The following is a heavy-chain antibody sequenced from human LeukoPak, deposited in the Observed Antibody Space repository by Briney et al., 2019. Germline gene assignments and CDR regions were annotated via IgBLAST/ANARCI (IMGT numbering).Heavy chain of an antibody. V-gene: IGHV3-7*03. CDR3: ARWGIAMVRGVIDPSGDYGMDV. D-gene: IGHD3-10*01. J-gene: IGHJ6*04. CDR1: GFTFSSYW. Sequence: GGSLRLSCAASGFTFSSYWMSWVRQAPGKGLEWVANIKQDGSEKYYVDSVKGRFTISRDNAKNSPYLQMNSLRAEDTAVYYCARWGIAMVRGVIDPSGDYGMDVWGKGTTVTVSS. CDR2: IKQDGSEK.